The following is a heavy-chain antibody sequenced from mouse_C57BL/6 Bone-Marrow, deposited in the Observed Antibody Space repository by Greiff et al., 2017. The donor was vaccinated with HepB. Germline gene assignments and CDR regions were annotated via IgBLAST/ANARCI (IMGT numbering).Heavy chain of an antibody. Sequence: QVQLQQPGTELVKPGASVKLSCQASGYTFNSYWMHWVKQRPGQGLEWIGNINPSNGGTNYNEKFKSKATLTVDKSSSTAYMQLSSLTSEDSAVYYCARGDYDDYYAMDYWGQGTSVTVSS. D-gene: IGHD2-4*01. J-gene: IGHJ4*01. CDR3: ARGDYDDYYAMDY. CDR1: GYTFNSYW. CDR2: INPSNGGT. V-gene: IGHV1-53*01.